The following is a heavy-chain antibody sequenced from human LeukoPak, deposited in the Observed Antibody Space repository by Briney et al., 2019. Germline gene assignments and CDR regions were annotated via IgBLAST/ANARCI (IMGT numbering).Heavy chain of an antibody. CDR3: ARLGGYFSSTSCPATNHYGMDV. J-gene: IGHJ6*02. V-gene: IGHV5-10-1*01. CDR1: GYSLTSYW. D-gene: IGHD2-2*01. Sequence: GESLQISCQGSGYSLTSYWISWVRQIPAKHLEWMVRIDPSDSYTNYRQSFHVRVTTSVEKSISTAYLQWSSLKAPATAMFYGARLGGYFSSTSCPATNHYGMDVWGQGTTVTVSS. CDR2: IDPSDSYT.